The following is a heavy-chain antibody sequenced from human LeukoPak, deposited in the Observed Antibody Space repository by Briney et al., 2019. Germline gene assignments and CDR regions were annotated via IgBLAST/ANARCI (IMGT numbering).Heavy chain of an antibody. V-gene: IGHV1-69*05. CDR3: ARDGEYSGSYYVDY. CDR2: IIPIFGTA. Sequence: ASVKVSCKASGGTFSSYAISWLRQAPGQGLEGMGRIIPIFGTANYAQKFQGRVTITTDESTSTAYMELSSLRSEDTAVYYCARDGEYSGSYYVDYWGQGTLVTVSS. CDR1: GGTFSSYA. J-gene: IGHJ4*02. D-gene: IGHD1-26*01.